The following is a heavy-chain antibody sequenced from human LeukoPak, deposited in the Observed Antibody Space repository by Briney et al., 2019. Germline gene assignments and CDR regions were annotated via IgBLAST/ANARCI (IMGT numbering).Heavy chain of an antibody. D-gene: IGHD3-10*01. Sequence: GGSLRLSCAASGFTFSSYSMNWVRQAPGKGLEWVSYISSSSSTIYYADSVKGRFTISRDNAKNSLYLQMNSLRAEDTAVYYCARDDVYGSGGFDYWGQGTLVTVSS. CDR2: ISSSSSTI. CDR1: GFTFSSYS. V-gene: IGHV3-48*01. J-gene: IGHJ4*02. CDR3: ARDDVYGSGGFDY.